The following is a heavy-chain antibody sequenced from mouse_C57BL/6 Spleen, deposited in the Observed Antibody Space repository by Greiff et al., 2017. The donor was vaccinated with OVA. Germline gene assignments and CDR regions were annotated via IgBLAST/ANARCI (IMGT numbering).Heavy chain of an antibody. CDR1: GYTFTSYW. Sequence: VQLQQPGAELVKPGASVKMSCKASGYTFTSYWITWVKQRPGQGLEWIGDIYPGSGSTNYNEKFKSKATLTVDTSSSTAYMQLSSLTSEDSAVYYCARLDDYYGPFAYWGQGTLVTVSA. CDR3: ARLDDYYGPFAY. CDR2: IYPGSGST. J-gene: IGHJ3*01. D-gene: IGHD1-1*01. V-gene: IGHV1-55*01.